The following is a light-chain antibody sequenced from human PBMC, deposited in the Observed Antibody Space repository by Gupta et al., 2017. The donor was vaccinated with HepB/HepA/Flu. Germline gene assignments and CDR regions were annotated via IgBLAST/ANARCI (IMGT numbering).Light chain of an antibody. V-gene: IGKV1-39*01. Sequence: DIQMTQSPSSLSASVGDRVTITCRASQSISSYLNWYQQKPGKAPKLLIYAASSLQSGVPSRFSGSGSRTDFTLTISSLQPEDFATYYCQQSDSTLFTFGPGTKVDIK. J-gene: IGKJ3*01. CDR1: QSISSY. CDR2: AAS. CDR3: QQSDSTLFT.